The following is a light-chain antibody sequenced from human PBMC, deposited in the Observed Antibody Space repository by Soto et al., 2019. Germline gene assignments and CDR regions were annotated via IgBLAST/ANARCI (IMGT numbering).Light chain of an antibody. CDR3: QSYVSLNRV. Sequence: NFMLTQPHSVSESPGKTVTLSCTGSSGSIASNYVQWYQQRPGSAPTVVIYADDQSPSGVPDRFSGSIDRSSNSASLTISGLKTEDEADYYCQSYVSLNRVFGTGTKLTV. V-gene: IGLV6-57*02. CDR2: ADD. CDR1: SGSIASNY. J-gene: IGLJ1*01.